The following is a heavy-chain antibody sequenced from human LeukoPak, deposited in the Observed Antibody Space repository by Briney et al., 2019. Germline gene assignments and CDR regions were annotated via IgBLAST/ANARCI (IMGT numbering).Heavy chain of an antibody. D-gene: IGHD3-16*01. V-gene: IGHV3-30*04. CDR2: ISYDGSNK. CDR3: VRAHYVDYAYTFDY. CDR1: GFTFSSYA. Sequence: GRSLRLSCAASGFTFSSYAMHWVRQAPGKGLEWVAVISYDGSNKYYADSVKGRFTISRDNSKNTLYLQMNSLRDEDTAVYFCVRAHYVDYAYTFDYWGQGTLVTVSS. J-gene: IGHJ4*02.